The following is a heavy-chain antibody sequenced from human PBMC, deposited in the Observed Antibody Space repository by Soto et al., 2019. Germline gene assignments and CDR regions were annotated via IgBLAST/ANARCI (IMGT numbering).Heavy chain of an antibody. J-gene: IGHJ3*02. Sequence: GGSLRLSCVASGFTFSTYAMSWVRQAPGKGLEWVSALSPSGGETYYADSVKGRFTISRDNSMNALYLQMNSLRVEDTAVYYCAHPRGYGVFDAYDIWGQGTMVTVSS. CDR2: LSPSGGET. V-gene: IGHV3-23*01. CDR1: GFTFSTYA. CDR3: AHPRGYGVFDAYDI. D-gene: IGHD4-17*01.